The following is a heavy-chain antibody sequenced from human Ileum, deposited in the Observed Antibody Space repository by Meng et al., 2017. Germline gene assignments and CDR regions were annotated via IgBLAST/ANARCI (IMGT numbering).Heavy chain of an antibody. CDR2: IRSNTDGGAA. CDR1: GFTFSNAW. V-gene: IGHV3-15*01. Sequence: GESLKISCAASGFTFSNAWMNWVRLAPGKGLEWVGRIRSNTDGGAADYAAPVKARFTISRDDSKNMLYLQMNSLKTEDTAVYYCTTADRTTYCSSTSCSTYYYYYGMDVWGQGTTVTVSS. D-gene: IGHD2-2*01. J-gene: IGHJ6*02. CDR3: TTADRTTYCSSTSCSTYYYYYGMDV.